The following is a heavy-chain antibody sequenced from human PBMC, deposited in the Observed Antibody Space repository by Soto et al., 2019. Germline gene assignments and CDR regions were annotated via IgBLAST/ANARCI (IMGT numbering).Heavy chain of an antibody. D-gene: IGHD3-22*01. V-gene: IGHV1-3*01. CDR1: GYTFTIYA. J-gene: IGHJ1*01. CDR3: ARSSGYYSEYFQH. Sequence: ASVKVSCKASGYTFTIYAMHGVRQAPGQRLEWMGWINAGNGNTKYSQKLQGRVTITRDTSASTAYMELSSLRSEDTAVYYCARSSGYYSEYFQHWGQGTLVTVSS. CDR2: INAGNGNT.